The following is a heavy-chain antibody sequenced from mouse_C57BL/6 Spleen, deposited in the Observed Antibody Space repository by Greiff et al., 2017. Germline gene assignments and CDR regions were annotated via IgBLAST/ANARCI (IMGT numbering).Heavy chain of an antibody. CDR2: IDPSDSYT. V-gene: IGHV1-59*01. J-gene: IGHJ4*01. Sequence: QVQLQQPGAELVRPGTSVKLSCKASGYTFTSYWMHWVKQRPGQGLEWIGVIDPSDSYTNYNQKFKGKATLTVDTSSSTAYMQLSSRTSVDSAVYYCARADSSNYAMDYWGQGTSVTVSS. CDR3: ARADSSNYAMDY. CDR1: GYTFTSYW. D-gene: IGHD3-2*02.